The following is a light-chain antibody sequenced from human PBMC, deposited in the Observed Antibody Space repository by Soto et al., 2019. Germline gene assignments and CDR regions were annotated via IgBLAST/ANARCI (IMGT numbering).Light chain of an antibody. Sequence: SYELTQPPSVSVAPGKTANITCGGDNIGSKTVHWYQQRPGQAPILVIYYDSDRPSGIPERFSGSNSGNTATLTISRVEAGDEADYYCQVWDSSDDHWVFGGGTKVTVL. CDR1: NIGSKT. CDR3: QVWDSSDDHWV. CDR2: YDS. V-gene: IGLV3-21*04. J-gene: IGLJ3*02.